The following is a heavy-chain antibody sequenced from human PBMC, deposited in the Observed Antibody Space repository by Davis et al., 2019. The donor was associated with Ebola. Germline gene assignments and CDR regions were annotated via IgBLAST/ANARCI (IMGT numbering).Heavy chain of an antibody. CDR3: AKFWGEPHSSTWYYFHH. Sequence: GGSLRLSCAASGFTFSSYSMNWVRQAPGKGLEWVAALSVSGGHTFYADSVKGRFTISRDNSKNTLFLQMNSLRAEDTAVYYCAKFWGEPHSSTWYYFHHWGQGTLVTVSS. V-gene: IGHV3-23*01. D-gene: IGHD6-13*01. J-gene: IGHJ4*02. CDR2: LSVSGGHT. CDR1: GFTFSSYS.